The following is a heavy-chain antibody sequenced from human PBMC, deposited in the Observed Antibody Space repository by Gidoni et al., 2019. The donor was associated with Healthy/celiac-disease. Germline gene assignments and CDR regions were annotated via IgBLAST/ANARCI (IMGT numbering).Heavy chain of an antibody. Sequence: EVQPVEYGGGWGKHGGGHSMSWAGQGIASRHAGMSGVSQAAGEGLEWVGRVKCQTVCGTADYAAPVKRRFTISRDDSTNTLYLQLNILKTDDTAVYYCSTDRRYFLGSGPYYYSCMDVWGQGTPVTVSS. J-gene: IGHJ6*02. CDR2: VKCQTVCGTA. CDR3: STDRRYFLGSGPYYYSCMDV. V-gene: IGHV3-15*01. CDR1: GIASRHAG. D-gene: IGHD2-15*01.